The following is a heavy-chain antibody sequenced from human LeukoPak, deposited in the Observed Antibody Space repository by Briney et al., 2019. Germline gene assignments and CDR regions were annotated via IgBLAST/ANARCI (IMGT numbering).Heavy chain of an antibody. CDR1: GGSISSGGYS. D-gene: IGHD3-10*01. J-gene: IGHJ4*02. CDR2: IYHSGST. Sequence: SQTLSPTCAVSGGSISSGGYSWSWIRQPPGKGLEWIGYIYHSGSTYYNPSLKSRVTISVDRSKNQFSLKPSSVTAADTAVYYCARHPELLWFGEPPYYFDYWGQGTLVTVSS. V-gene: IGHV4-30-2*01. CDR3: ARHPELLWFGEPPYYFDY.